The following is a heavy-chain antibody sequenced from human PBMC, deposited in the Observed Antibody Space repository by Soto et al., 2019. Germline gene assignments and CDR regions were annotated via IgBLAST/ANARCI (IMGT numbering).Heavy chain of an antibody. CDR3: ARVGASGADDAFDI. Sequence: QVQLQESGPGLVQPSETLSLTCTVSGGSISSYYWSWIRQPPGKGLEWIGYIYYSGSTNYNPSLKSRVTISVDTSKNQFSLKLSSVTAADTAVYYCARVGASGADDAFDIWGQGTMVTVSS. D-gene: IGHD3-10*01. V-gene: IGHV4-59*01. CDR2: IYYSGST. CDR1: GGSISSYY. J-gene: IGHJ3*02.